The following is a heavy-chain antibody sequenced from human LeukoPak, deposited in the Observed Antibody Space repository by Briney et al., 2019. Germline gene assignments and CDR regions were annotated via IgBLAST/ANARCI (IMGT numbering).Heavy chain of an antibody. J-gene: IGHJ5*02. V-gene: IGHV4-31*03. Sequence: SETLSLTCTVSGGSISSGGYYWSWIRQHPGKGLEWVGYIYYDGRTFYTPSLRSRVSISRDTSKNQFSLKLNSVTVADTAVYYCTRVPPNDYSDPRTTWGQGTLVIVSS. CDR2: IYYDGRT. D-gene: IGHD4-17*01. CDR1: GGSISSGGYY. CDR3: TRVPPNDYSDPRTT.